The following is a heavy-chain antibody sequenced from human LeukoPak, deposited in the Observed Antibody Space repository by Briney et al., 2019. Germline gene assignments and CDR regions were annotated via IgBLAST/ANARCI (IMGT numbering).Heavy chain of an antibody. J-gene: IGHJ5*02. D-gene: IGHD2-2*02. Sequence: SETLSLTCAVYGGSFSGYFWSWIRQPPGKGLEWIGEINHSGSTDYNPSLKSRVTISVDTSKNQFSLKLSSVTAADTAVYYCARIQLGYCSSTSCYNLPGVRFDPWGQGTLVTVSS. CDR2: INHSGST. V-gene: IGHV4-34*01. CDR3: ARIQLGYCSSTSCYNLPGVRFDP. CDR1: GGSFSGYF.